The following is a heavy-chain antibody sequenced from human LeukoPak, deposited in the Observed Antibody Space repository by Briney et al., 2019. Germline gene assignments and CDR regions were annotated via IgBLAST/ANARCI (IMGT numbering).Heavy chain of an antibody. J-gene: IGHJ4*02. CDR1: GFTVSSNY. V-gene: IGHV3-66*01. D-gene: IGHD2-2*01. CDR3: ARGDIVVVPATYFDY. CDR2: IYSGGST. Sequence: GGSLRLSCAASGFTVSSNYMSWVRQAPGKGLEWVSVIYSGGSTYYADSVKGRFTISRDNSKNTLYLQMNSLRAEDTAVYYCARGDIVVVPATYFDYWGQGTLVTVSS.